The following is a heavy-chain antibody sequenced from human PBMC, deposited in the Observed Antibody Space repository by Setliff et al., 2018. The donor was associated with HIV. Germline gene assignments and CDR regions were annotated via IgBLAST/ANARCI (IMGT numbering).Heavy chain of an antibody. D-gene: IGHD2-15*01. J-gene: IGHJ6*02. V-gene: IGHV3-30*02. Sequence: GGSLRLSCAAFVFTFNNYGMNWVRQAPGKGLEWVAFIRYDGSQKYYVDSVKGRFTISRDNSKNTLYLQMNSLRVEDTAVYYCAKDVCSGAYCYAYYYYGMDVWGQGTMVTVSS. CDR2: IRYDGSQK. CDR1: VFTFNNYG. CDR3: AKDVCSGAYCYAYYYYGMDV.